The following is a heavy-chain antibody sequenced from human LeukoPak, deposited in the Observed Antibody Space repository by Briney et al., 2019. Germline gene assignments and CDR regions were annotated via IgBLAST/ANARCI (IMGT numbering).Heavy chain of an antibody. J-gene: IGHJ5*02. V-gene: IGHV4-38-2*01. CDR3: AGSYSNYGSEFDP. D-gene: IGHD4-11*01. Sequence: PSETLSLTCAVSGYSISSGYYWGWIRRPPGKGLEWIGSIYHSGSTYYNPSLKSRVSISVDTSKNQFSLKLSSVTAADTAVYYCAGSYSNYGSEFDPWGQGTLVTVSS. CDR2: IYHSGST. CDR1: GYSISSGYY.